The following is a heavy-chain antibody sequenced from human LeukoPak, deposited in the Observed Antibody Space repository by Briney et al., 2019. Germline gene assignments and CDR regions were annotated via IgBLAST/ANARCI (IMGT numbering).Heavy chain of an antibody. V-gene: IGHV3-30-3*01. Sequence: PGGSLRLSFAASGFTFSCYAMHWVRQAPGKGLEWVAIISYDGSNKYYADSVKGRFTISRDNSKNTLYLQMNSLRAEDTAVYYCAREGIQLWFGGVGDWFYPSSQGTLVTVSS. J-gene: IGHJ5*02. CDR2: ISYDGSNK. CDR1: GFTFSCYA. CDR3: AREGIQLWFGGVGDWFYP. D-gene: IGHD5-18*01.